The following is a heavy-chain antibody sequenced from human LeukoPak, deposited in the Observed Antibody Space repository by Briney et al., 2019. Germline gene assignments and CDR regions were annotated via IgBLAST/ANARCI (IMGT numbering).Heavy chain of an antibody. CDR1: GFTFSSYG. D-gene: IGHD2-15*01. CDR3: AREGYCSGGSCSTHYYYGMDV. CDR2: IWYDGSNK. J-gene: IGHJ6*02. Sequence: GGSLRLSCAASGFTFSSYGMHWVRQAPGKGLEWVAVIWYDGSNKYYADSVKGRFTISRDNSKNTLYLQMNSLRAEDTAVYYCAREGYCSGGSCSTHYYYGMDVWGQGTTVTVSS. V-gene: IGHV3-33*01.